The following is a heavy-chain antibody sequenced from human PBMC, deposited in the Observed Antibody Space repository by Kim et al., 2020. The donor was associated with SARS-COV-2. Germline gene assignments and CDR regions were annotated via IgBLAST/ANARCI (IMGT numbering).Heavy chain of an antibody. CDR2: IKSDGSVT. CDR3: ARVLSYYDSSGYIY. V-gene: IGHV3-74*01. CDR1: GFPFSSYW. D-gene: IGHD3-22*01. J-gene: IGHJ4*02. Sequence: GGSLRLSCAASGFPFSSYWMHWVRQAPGKGLMWVSRIKSDGSVTTYADSVKGRFTISRDNAKNTLYLHMNSLRAEDTAMYYCARVLSYYDSSGYIYCGQGALVTVSS.